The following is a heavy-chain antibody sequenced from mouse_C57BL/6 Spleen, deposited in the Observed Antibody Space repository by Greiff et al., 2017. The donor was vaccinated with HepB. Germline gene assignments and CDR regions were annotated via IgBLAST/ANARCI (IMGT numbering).Heavy chain of an antibody. CDR3: ARERDYYGSSFYFDY. CDR1: GFTFSSYA. D-gene: IGHD1-1*01. V-gene: IGHV5-4*01. CDR2: ISDGGSYT. Sequence: VQLQQSGGGLVKPGGSLKLSCAASGFTFSSYAMSWVRQTPEKRLEWVATISDGGSYTYYPDNVKGRFTISRDNAKNKLYLQMSHLKSEDTAMYYCARERDYYGSSFYFDYWGQGTTLTVSS. J-gene: IGHJ2*01.